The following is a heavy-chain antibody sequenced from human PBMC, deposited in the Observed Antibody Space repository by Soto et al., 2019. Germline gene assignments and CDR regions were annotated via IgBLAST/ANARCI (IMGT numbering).Heavy chain of an antibody. Sequence: GESLKISCKGSGYSFTSYWISWVRQMPGKGLEWMGRIDPSDSYTNYSPSFQGHVTISADKSISTAYLQWSSLKASDTAMYYCARHNIAAAGTRRRFDPWGQGTLVTVSS. J-gene: IGHJ5*02. CDR2: IDPSDSYT. D-gene: IGHD6-13*01. CDR3: ARHNIAAAGTRRRFDP. V-gene: IGHV5-10-1*01. CDR1: GYSFTSYW.